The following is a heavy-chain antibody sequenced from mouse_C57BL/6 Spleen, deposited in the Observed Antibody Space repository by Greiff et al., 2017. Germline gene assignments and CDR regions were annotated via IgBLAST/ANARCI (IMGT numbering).Heavy chain of an antibody. CDR3: ARREYYGSSYDWYFDV. Sequence: QVQLQQPGAELVRPGSSVKLSCKASGYTFTSYWMHWVKQRPIQGLEWIGNIDPSDSETHYNQKFKDKATLTVDKSSSPAYMQLSSLTSEDSAVYYCARREYYGSSYDWYFDVWGTGTTVTVSS. D-gene: IGHD1-1*01. CDR1: GYTFTSYW. V-gene: IGHV1-52*01. J-gene: IGHJ1*03. CDR2: IDPSDSET.